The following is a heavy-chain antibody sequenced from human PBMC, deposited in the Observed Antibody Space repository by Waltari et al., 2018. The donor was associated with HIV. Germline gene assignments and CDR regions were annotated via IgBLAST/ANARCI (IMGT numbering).Heavy chain of an antibody. CDR1: GGSISSGSYY. D-gene: IGHD1-1*01. V-gene: IGHV4-61*02. CDR2: IYTSGST. J-gene: IGHJ4*02. CDR3: ARDGNSNSMGFDY. Sequence: QVQLQESGPGLVKPSQTLSLTCTVSGGSISSGSYYWSWIRQPAGQRLEWIGRIYTSGSTNYNPSLKRRVTISVDTSKNQFSLKRSSVNAADAALYYCARDGNSNSMGFDYWGQGTLVTVSS.